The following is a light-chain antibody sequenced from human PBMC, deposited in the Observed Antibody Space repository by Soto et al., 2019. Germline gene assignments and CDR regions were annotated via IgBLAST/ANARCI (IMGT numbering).Light chain of an antibody. J-gene: IGLJ2*01. CDR3: NSYADNNLI. CDR2: EVS. V-gene: IGLV2-8*01. CDR1: SGDVGSYNY. Sequence: QSALIQPPSASGSPGQSVTISCTGTSGDVGSYNYVSWYQQHPGKAPKLIIYEVSRRPSGVPDRFSGSKSGNTASLTVSGLQAEDEAAYYCNSYADNNLIFGGGTKLTVL.